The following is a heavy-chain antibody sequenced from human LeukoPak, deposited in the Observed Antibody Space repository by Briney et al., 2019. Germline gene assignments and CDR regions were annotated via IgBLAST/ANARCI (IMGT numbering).Heavy chain of an antibody. D-gene: IGHD3-22*01. V-gene: IGHV4-30-4*01. J-gene: IGHJ3*02. CDR2: IYYSGST. Sequence: SQTLSLTCTVSGGSISSGDYYWSWIRQPPGKGLEWIGYIYYSGSTYYNPSLKSRVTISVDTSKNQFSLKLSSVTAADTAVYYCARVLPGLGWAVVIDAFDIWGQGTMVTVSS. CDR1: GGSISSGDYY. CDR3: ARVLPGLGWAVVIDAFDI.